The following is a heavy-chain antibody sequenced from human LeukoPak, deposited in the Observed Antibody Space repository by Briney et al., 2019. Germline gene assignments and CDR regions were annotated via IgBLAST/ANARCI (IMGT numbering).Heavy chain of an antibody. J-gene: IGHJ3*02. V-gene: IGHV4-4*09. CDR1: GGSISSYY. CDR2: IYTSGST. Sequence: SETLSLTCTVSGGSISSYYWSWIRQPPGKGLERIGYIYTSGSTNYNPSLKSRVTISVDTSKNQFSLKLSSVTAADTAVYYCARSQPIVVRGRVHAFDIWGQGTMVTVSS. D-gene: IGHD3-10*01. CDR3: ARSQPIVVRGRVHAFDI.